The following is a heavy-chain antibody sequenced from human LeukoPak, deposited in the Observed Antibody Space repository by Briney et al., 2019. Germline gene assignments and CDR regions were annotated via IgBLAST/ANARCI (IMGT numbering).Heavy chain of an antibody. CDR2: IGTAGDT. J-gene: IGHJ3*02. V-gene: IGHV3-13*04. CDR1: GFTFSRYD. CDR3: ARWGTTGFWAFDI. D-gene: IGHD3-16*01. Sequence: GGSLRLSCAASGFTFSRYDMHWVRQATGKGLEWFPAIGTAGDTYYPGSVKGRFTISREKAKNSLYLQMNSLRAGDTAVYYCARWGTTGFWAFDIWGQGTMVTVSS.